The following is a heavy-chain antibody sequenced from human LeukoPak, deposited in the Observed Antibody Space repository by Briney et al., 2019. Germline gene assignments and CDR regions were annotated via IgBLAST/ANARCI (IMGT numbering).Heavy chain of an antibody. V-gene: IGHV3-53*01. J-gene: IGHJ3*02. CDR2: IYSGGST. CDR1: GFTVSSNY. D-gene: IGHD3-3*01. Sequence: GGSLRLSCAASGFTVSSNYMSWVRQAPGKGLEGVSVIYSGGSTYYADSVKGRFTISRDNSKNTLYLQMNSLRAEDTAVYYCASSAFGVAPYAFDIWGQGTMVTVSS. CDR3: ASSAFGVAPYAFDI.